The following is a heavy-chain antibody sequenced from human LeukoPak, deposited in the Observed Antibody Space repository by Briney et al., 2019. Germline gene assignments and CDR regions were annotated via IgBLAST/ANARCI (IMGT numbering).Heavy chain of an antibody. CDR3: AKRVPYSSSSVYFDS. J-gene: IGHJ4*02. D-gene: IGHD6-6*01. CDR2: ITHSGDGT. V-gene: IGHV3-23*01. Sequence: GGSLRLSCAASGFTFSAFGMTWVRQAPGKGLEWVSAITHSGDGTYYANSVKGRFTVSRDNSKNTLYLQLNSLRAEDTAVYYCAKRVPYSSSSVYFDSWGQGTLVSVSS. CDR1: GFTFSAFG.